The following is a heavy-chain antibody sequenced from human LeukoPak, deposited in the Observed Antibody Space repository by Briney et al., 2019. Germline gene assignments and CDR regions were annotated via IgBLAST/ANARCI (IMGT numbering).Heavy chain of an antibody. V-gene: IGHV3-48*02. CDR2: ISSSSSTI. CDR1: GFTFTSYY. Sequence: PGGPLRLSCEASGFTFTSYYMNWVRQAPGKGLEWVSYISSSSSTIYFPDSVKGRFTISRDNAKNSLYLQMNGLRDEDTAVYCCARDAGSGYFDYWGQGTLVTVSS. CDR3: ARDAGSGYFDY. J-gene: IGHJ4*02. D-gene: IGHD6-19*01.